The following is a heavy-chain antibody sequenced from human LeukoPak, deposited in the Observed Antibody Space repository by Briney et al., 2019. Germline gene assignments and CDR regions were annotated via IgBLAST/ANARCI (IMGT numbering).Heavy chain of an antibody. CDR2: IYYSGST. V-gene: IGHV4-59*08. D-gene: IGHD6-19*01. CDR3: ARHGGWYEDY. Sequence: PSETLSLTCTVSGGSTSGYYWSWIRQPPGKGLEWIGYIYYSGSTSYNPSLKSRITISVDTSKKQFSLNLNSVTAADTAVYYCARHGGWYEDYWGQGTLVTVSS. CDR1: GGSTSGYY. J-gene: IGHJ4*02.